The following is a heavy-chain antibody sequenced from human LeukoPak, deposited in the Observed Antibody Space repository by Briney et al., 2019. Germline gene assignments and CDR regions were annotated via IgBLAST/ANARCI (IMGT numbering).Heavy chain of an antibody. CDR2: ISGSGSTI. CDR1: GVTFSSYE. J-gene: IGHJ4*02. V-gene: IGHV3-48*03. CDR3: ATFIDY. Sequence: GGSLRLSCAASGVTFSSYEMNWVRQAPGKGLEWVSWISGSGSTIYYADSVKGRFTISRDNAKNSLYLQMNSLRADDTAVYYCATFIDYWGQGTLVTVSS.